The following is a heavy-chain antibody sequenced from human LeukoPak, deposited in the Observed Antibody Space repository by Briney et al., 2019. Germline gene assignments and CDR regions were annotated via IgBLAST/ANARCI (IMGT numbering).Heavy chain of an antibody. CDR2: IYYSGST. V-gene: IGHV4-39*01. CDR3: ARQADLITMIVVVIDRSRDVFDI. CDR1: GGSISSSSYY. J-gene: IGHJ3*02. D-gene: IGHD3-22*01. Sequence: SETLSLTCTVSGGSISSSSYYWGWIRQPPGKGLEWIGSIYYSGSTYYNPSLKSRVTISVNTSKNQFSLKLSSVTAADTAVYYCARQADLITMIVVVIDRSRDVFDIWGQGTMVTVSS.